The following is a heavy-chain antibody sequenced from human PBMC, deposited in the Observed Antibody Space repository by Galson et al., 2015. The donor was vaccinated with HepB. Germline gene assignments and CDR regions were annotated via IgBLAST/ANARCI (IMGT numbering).Heavy chain of an antibody. D-gene: IGHD2-15*01. J-gene: IGHJ5*02. CDR2: ISYDGSNK. Sequence: SLRLSCAASGFTFSSYAMHWVRQAPGKGLEWVALISYDGSNKYYADSVKGRFTISRDNSKNTLYLQMNSLRAEDTAFYYCARDPSCSGTSCYENWFDPWGQGTLVTVSS. V-gene: IGHV3-30-3*01. CDR3: ARDPSCSGTSCYENWFDP. CDR1: GFTFSSYA.